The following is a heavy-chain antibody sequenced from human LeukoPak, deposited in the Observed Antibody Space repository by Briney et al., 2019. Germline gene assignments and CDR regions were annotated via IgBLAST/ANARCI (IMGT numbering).Heavy chain of an antibody. CDR2: INPTGTGT. D-gene: IGHD2-8*02. Sequence: ASVTVSFKASGYTFTNYYMHWVRQAPGQGLELIGLINPTGTGTNYAQKFRGRVTMTSDTSTTTVYMELSSLRSEDTAVYYCAREESGGYFDYWGQGTLVAVSS. CDR3: AREESGGYFDY. CDR1: GYTFTNYY. J-gene: IGHJ4*02. V-gene: IGHV1-46*01.